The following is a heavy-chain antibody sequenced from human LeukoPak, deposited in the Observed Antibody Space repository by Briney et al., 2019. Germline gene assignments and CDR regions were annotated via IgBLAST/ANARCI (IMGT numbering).Heavy chain of an antibody. CDR3: ARDRSRGGFFDL. V-gene: IGHV4-61*02. D-gene: IGHD3-16*01. CDR2: VYTTETT. J-gene: IGHJ2*01. CDR1: GGSISSGDYY. Sequence: SQTLSLTCTVSGGSISSGDYYWTWIRQPAGKGLEWLGRVYTTETTNYNPSFRGRLTMSLDTSKNQVSLELTSVTAADTAIYYCARDRSRGGFFDLWGRGTLVTVSS.